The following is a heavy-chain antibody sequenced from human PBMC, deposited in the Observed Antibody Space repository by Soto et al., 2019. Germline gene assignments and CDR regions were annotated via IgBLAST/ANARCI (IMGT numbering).Heavy chain of an antibody. D-gene: IGHD2-15*01. V-gene: IGHV1-69*06. J-gene: IGHJ4*02. CDR1: GGTFSSYA. CDR3: ARVTCSGGSCVGPLDC. CDR2: IIPIFGTA. Sequence: SVKVSCKASGGTFSSYAISWVRQAPGQGLEWMGGIIPIFGTANFAQKFQGRVTITADKSTSTAYMELSSLRSEDTAVYYCARVTCSGGSCVGPLDCWGQGTLVTVCS.